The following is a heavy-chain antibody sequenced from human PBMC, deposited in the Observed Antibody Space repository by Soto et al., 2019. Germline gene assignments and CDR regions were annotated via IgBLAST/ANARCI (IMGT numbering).Heavy chain of an antibody. Sequence: VQLVESGGGLVQPGGSLRLSCAASGFTFRNYWMSWVRQAPGKGLEWVANIKQDGSEKYYVDSVKGRLTISRDNAENSLFLQMKSLGDEDTAVYYCARKGGLLPNDAFDIWGQGTMVTVSS. CDR1: GFTFRNYW. J-gene: IGHJ3*02. V-gene: IGHV3-7*01. D-gene: IGHD1-26*01. CDR2: IKQDGSEK. CDR3: ARKGGLLPNDAFDI.